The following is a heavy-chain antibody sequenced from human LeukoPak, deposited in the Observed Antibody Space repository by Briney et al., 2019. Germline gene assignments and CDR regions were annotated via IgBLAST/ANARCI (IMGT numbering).Heavy chain of an antibody. J-gene: IGHJ4*02. CDR3: ARDAGSGWYYFDY. D-gene: IGHD6-19*01. Sequence: KPSETLSLTCAVYGGSFSGYYWSWIRQPPGKGLEWIGEINHSGSTNYNPSLKSRVTISVDTSKNQFSLKLSSVTAADTAVYYCARDAGSGWYYFDYWGQGTLVTVSS. V-gene: IGHV4-34*01. CDR2: INHSGST. CDR1: GGSFSGYY.